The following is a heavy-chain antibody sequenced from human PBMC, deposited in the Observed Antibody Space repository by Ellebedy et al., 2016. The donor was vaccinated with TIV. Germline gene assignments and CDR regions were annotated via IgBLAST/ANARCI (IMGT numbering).Heavy chain of an antibody. D-gene: IGHD1-26*01. CDR1: Y. CDR3: ASDLYSGHYEGFGAFDI. CDR2: SDYRGRA. Sequence: YWIGWVRQHPGKGLEWIGFSDYRGRAHYNPSLKSRLTISVDTSNNQFSLKLSSVTAADTAVYYCASDLYSGHYEGFGAFDIWGQGTLVTVSS. V-gene: IGHV4-31*02. J-gene: IGHJ3*02.